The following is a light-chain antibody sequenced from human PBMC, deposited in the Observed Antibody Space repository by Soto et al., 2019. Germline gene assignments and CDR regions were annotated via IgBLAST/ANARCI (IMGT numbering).Light chain of an antibody. Sequence: EIVMTQSPATLSVSPGERATLSCRASQSVSSNLAWYQQKPGQAHRLLIYDASTRATGIPARFSGSGSGTEFTLTISSLQSEDFAVYHCQQYNDWPRGTFGQGTKVEIK. CDR3: QQYNDWPRGT. CDR1: QSVSSN. V-gene: IGKV3-15*01. J-gene: IGKJ1*01. CDR2: DAS.